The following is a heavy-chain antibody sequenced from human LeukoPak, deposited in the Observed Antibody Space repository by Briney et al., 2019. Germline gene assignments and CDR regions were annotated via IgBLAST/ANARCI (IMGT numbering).Heavy chain of an antibody. CDR1: GFTFSSYE. D-gene: IGHD2-2*02. V-gene: IGHV3-48*03. CDR2: ISSSGSTI. J-gene: IGHJ4*02. CDR3: AREHFIVVVPAAIFRENYFDY. Sequence: GGSLRLSCVASGFTFSSYEMNWVRQAPGKGLEWVSYISSSGSTIYYADSMKGRFTISRDNAKNSLYLQMNSLRAEDTAVYYCAREHFIVVVPAAIFRENYFDYWGQGTLVTVSS.